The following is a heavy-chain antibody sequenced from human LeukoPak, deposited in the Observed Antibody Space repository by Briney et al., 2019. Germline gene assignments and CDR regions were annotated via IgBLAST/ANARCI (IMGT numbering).Heavy chain of an antibody. CDR3: ARDTEDFDY. J-gene: IGHJ4*02. Sequence: ASVKVSCKASGYTFTRYYIHWVRQAPGQGLEWMGIINPSGGSTTYAQKFQGRVTMTRDASTSTVYMELSSLRSEDTAVYYCARDTEDFDYWGQGTLVTVSS. V-gene: IGHV1-46*01. CDR1: GYTFTRYY. CDR2: INPSGGST.